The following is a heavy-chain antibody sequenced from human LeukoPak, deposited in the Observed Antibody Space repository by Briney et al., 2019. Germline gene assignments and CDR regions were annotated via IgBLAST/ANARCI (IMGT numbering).Heavy chain of an antibody. J-gene: IGHJ4*02. Sequence: ASVKVSCKASGYIFIDYYVHWVRRAPGQGLEWMGWITPDSGGTKYAQNFQGRVTMTRDTSTNTAYMDLSRLTSDDTAVYFCARGRHFDSDGYYSAFYFDSWGQGNLLIVSS. D-gene: IGHD3-22*01. CDR3: ARGRHFDSDGYYSAFYFDS. V-gene: IGHV1-2*02. CDR2: ITPDSGGT. CDR1: GYIFIDYY.